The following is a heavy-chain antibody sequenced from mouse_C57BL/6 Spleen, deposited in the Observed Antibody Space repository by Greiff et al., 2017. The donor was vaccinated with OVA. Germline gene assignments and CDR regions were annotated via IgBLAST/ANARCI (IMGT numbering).Heavy chain of an antibody. V-gene: IGHV1-80*01. CDR2: IYPGDGDT. CDR3: ARGGGYYPYFDY. Sequence: QVQLQHSGAELVKPGASVKISCKASGYAFSSYWMNWVKQRPGKGLEWIGQIYPGDGDTNYNGKFKGKATLTADKSSSTAYMQLSSLTSEDSAVYFCARGGGYYPYFDYWGQGTTLTVSS. CDR1: GYAFSSYW. D-gene: IGHD2-3*01. J-gene: IGHJ2*01.